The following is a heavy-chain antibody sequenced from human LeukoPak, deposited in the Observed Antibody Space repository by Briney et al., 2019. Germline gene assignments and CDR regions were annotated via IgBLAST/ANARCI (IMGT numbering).Heavy chain of an antibody. CDR1: GDGFTRHT. Sequence: GGSLRLPCAGSGDGFTRHTMNWVRRAPGKGLEWISYIWSTGEYIYYADSVKGRFTISRDNARTSVYLQMNSLRVEDTAIYYCAREYDSRARFDSWGQGTLVTVPS. J-gene: IGHJ4*02. D-gene: IGHD6-13*01. CDR2: IWSTGEYI. V-gene: IGHV3-21*05. CDR3: AREYDSRARFDS.